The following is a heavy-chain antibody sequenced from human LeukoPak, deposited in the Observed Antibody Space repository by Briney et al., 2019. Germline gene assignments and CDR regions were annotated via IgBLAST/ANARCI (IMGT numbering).Heavy chain of an antibody. J-gene: IGHJ4*02. CDR1: GYTFSSYD. D-gene: IGHD5-12*01. V-gene: IGHV1-8*01. CDR2: MNPNSGKT. CDR3: TRSVRRGSIDY. Sequence: ASVKVSCKASGYTFSSYDINWVRQATGQGLEWMGWMNPNSGKTGYAQKLQGRVTMTRSTSISTAYMELSSLRSEDTAVYYCTRSVRRGSIDYWGPGTLVTVSS.